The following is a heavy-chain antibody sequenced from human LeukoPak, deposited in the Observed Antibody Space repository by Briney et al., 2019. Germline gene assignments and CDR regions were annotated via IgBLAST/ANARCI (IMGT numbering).Heavy chain of an antibody. CDR3: ARERYYDSSGYYYDGLHY. D-gene: IGHD3-22*01. V-gene: IGHV4-34*01. J-gene: IGHJ4*02. CDR2: INHSGST. Sequence: PGGSLRLSCAASGFTFSSYAMSWIRQPPGKGLEWIGEINHSGSTNYNPSLKSRVTISVDTSKNQFSLKLSSVTAADTAVYYCARERYYDSSGYYYDGLHYWGQGTLVTVSS. CDR1: GFTFSSYA.